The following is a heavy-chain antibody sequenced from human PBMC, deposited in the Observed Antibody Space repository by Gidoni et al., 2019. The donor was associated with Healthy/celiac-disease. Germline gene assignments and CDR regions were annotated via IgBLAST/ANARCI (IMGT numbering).Heavy chain of an antibody. J-gene: IGHJ4*01. CDR2: IIPIFGTA. V-gene: IGHV1-69*06. CDR3: AGYFTY. CDR1: GGTFSSYA. Sequence: QVQLVQSGAEVKKPGSSVKVSCKASGGTFSSYAISWVRQAPGQGLGWMGGIIPIFGTANNEKKSKGRVTITANKSTSTAYRELRSLGSEDTAVYYWAGYFTYWGQEPWSPSPQ.